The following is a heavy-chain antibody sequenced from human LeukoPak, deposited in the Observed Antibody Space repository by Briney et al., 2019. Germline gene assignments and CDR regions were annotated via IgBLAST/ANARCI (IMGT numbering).Heavy chain of an antibody. J-gene: IGHJ4*02. CDR3: ASLPAADPTHGWRRFDY. D-gene: IGHD2-2*01. Sequence: PSETLSLTCTVSGGSISSGGYYWSWIRQPPGKGLEWIGYIYYSGSTNYNPSLKSRVTISVDTSKNQFSLKLSSVTAADTAVYYCASLPAADPTHGWRRFDYWGQGTLVTVSS. CDR1: GGSISSGGYY. CDR2: IYYSGST. V-gene: IGHV4-61*08.